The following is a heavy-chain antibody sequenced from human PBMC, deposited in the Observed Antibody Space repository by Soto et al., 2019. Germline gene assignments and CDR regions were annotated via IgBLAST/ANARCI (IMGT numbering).Heavy chain of an antibody. CDR2: IYSGGST. CDR3: ARVSSSSSWYDY. V-gene: IGHV3-53*01. CDR1: GSTVSSNY. D-gene: IGHD6-13*01. J-gene: IGHJ4*02. Sequence: GGSLRLSCAASGSTVSSNYMSWVRQAPGKGLEWVSVIYSGGSTYYADSVKGRFTISRDNSKNTLYLQMNSLRAEDTAVYYCARVSSSSSWYDYWGQGTLVTVSS.